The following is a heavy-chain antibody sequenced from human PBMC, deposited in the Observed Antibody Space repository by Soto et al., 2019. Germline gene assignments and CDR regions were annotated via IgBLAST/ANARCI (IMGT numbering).Heavy chain of an antibody. CDR1: GGTFSSYT. V-gene: IGHV1-69*08. J-gene: IGHJ5*02. CDR2: IIPILGIA. Sequence: QVQLVQSGAEVKKPGSSVKVSCKASGGTFSSYTISWVRQAPRQGLEWMGRIIPILGIANYAQKFQGRVTSAADKPTSTAYMELSSLRTEDTAVYYCARDAGYCSSTSCDRNWFDPWGQGTLVTVSS. D-gene: IGHD2-2*01. CDR3: ARDAGYCSSTSCDRNWFDP.